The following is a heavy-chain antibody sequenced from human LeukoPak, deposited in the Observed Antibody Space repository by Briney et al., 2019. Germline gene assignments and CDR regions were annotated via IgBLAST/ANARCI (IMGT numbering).Heavy chain of an antibody. J-gene: IGHJ4*02. V-gene: IGHV4-59*01. Sequence: TSETLSLTSTVSGGSISSYYWSWIPQPPGKGLEWSVYTYYSGSTNYNPSLKSRVTISLDTSKNQFSLKLSSVTAADTAVYYCARRYYDYGGYFDYWGQGTLVTVSS. CDR3: ARRYYDYGGYFDY. CDR1: GGSISSYY. CDR2: TYYSGST. D-gene: IGHD3-16*01.